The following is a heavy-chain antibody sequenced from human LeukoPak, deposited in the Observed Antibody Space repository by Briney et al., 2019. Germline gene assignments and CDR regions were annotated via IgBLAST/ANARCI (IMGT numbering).Heavy chain of an antibody. D-gene: IGHD2-15*01. J-gene: IGHJ4*02. CDR2: IKQDGSEK. CDR1: GFTFSSYS. V-gene: IGHV3-7*01. Sequence: GGSLRLSCAASGFTFSSYSMNWVRQAPGKGLEWVANIKQDGSEKYYVDSVKGRFTISRDNAKNSLYLQMNTLRAEDTAVYYCARGGGYCSGDSCSGFDYWGQGTLVTVSS. CDR3: ARGGGYCSGDSCSGFDY.